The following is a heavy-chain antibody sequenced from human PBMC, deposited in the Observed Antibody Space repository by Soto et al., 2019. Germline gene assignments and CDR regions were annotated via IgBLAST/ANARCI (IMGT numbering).Heavy chain of an antibody. V-gene: IGHV4-59*01. CDR2: IYYSGST. CDR1: GGSISSYY. Sequence: SVTLSLTCTVSGGSISSYYWSWIRQPPGKGLEWIGYIYYSGSTNYNPSLKSRVTISVDTSKNQFSLKLSSVTAADTAVYYCARVDRAKLGYCSSTSCLTSGWFDPWGQGTLVTVSS. D-gene: IGHD2-2*01. J-gene: IGHJ5*02. CDR3: ARVDRAKLGYCSSTSCLTSGWFDP.